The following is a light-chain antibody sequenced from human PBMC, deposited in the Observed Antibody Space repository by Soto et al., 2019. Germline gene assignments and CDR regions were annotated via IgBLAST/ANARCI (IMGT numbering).Light chain of an antibody. CDR2: DAS. Sequence: DIQMTQSPSSLSASVGDRVTITCQASQDISNYLNWYQQKPGKVPKLLIFDASNVETGVPSRFSGSGSGTDFTFTIHSLQPEDAATYYCQQYEDLPLTFGGGTKVGIK. V-gene: IGKV1-33*01. J-gene: IGKJ4*01. CDR3: QQYEDLPLT. CDR1: QDISNY.